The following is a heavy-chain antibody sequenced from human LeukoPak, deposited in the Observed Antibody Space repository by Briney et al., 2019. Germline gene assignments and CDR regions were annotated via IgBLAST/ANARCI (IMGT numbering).Heavy chain of an antibody. CDR1: GGTISSYA. CDR3: ARFRITMIVGRYYFDY. Sequence: GASVKVSCKASGGTISSYAISWVRQAPGQGLEWMGGIIPIFGTANYAQKFQGRVTITTDESTSTAYMELSSLRSEDTAVYYCARFRITMIVGRYYFDYWGQGTLVTVSS. J-gene: IGHJ4*02. D-gene: IGHD3-22*01. CDR2: IIPIFGTA. V-gene: IGHV1-69*05.